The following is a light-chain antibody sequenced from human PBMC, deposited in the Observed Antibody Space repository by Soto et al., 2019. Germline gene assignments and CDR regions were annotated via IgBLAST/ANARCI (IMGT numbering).Light chain of an antibody. CDR2: DNV. J-gene: IGLJ1*01. Sequence: QSVLTQPPSVSATPGQKVTISCSGSDSNLGRNYVSWYQQLPGTAPRLLIYDNVYRFSGIPARFSASKSGTSATLGIAGLQPGDEGDYYCGSWDNNLRAYVFGTGTKVTGL. CDR1: DSNLGRNY. CDR3: GSWDNNLRAYV. V-gene: IGLV1-51*01.